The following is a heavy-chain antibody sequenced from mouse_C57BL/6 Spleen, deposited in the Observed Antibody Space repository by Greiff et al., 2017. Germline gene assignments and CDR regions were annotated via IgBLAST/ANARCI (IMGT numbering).Heavy chain of an antibody. J-gene: IGHJ1*03. Sequence: QVQLQQPGAELVKPGASVKMSCKASGYTFTSYWITWVKQRPGQGLEWIGDIYPGSGSTNYNEKFKSKATLTVDTSSSTAYMQLSSLTSEDSAGYYCSRGSITTVVTLYGYFDVWGTGTTVTVSS. D-gene: IGHD1-1*01. V-gene: IGHV1-55*01. CDR3: SRGSITTVVTLYGYFDV. CDR2: IYPGSGST. CDR1: GYTFTSYW.